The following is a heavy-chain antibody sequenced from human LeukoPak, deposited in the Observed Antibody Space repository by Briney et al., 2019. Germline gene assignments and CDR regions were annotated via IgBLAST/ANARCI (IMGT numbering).Heavy chain of an antibody. CDR3: ARARTLRYFDWLSTAGMDV. CDR2: ISSNGGST. V-gene: IGHV3-64*01. CDR1: GFTFSSYA. Sequence: GGSLRLSCAASGFTFSSYARHWVRQAPGKGLEYVSAISSNGGSTYYANSVKGRFTISRDNSKSTLYLQMGSLRAEDMAVYYCARARTLRYFDWLSTAGMDVWGQGTTVTVSS. J-gene: IGHJ6*02. D-gene: IGHD3-9*01.